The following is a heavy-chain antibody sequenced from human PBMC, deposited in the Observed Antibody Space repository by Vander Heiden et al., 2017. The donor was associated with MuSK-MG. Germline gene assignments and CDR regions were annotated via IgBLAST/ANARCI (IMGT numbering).Heavy chain of an antibody. D-gene: IGHD5-12*01. CDR2: ISYDGTNK. CDR1: GFTFRSNA. Sequence: QVQLVESGGGVVQPGRSLRLSCAASGFTFRSNAMHWVRQAPGKGLEWVAIISYDGTNKYYADSVKGRFTISRDKSKNTLYLQMSSLRAEDTAVYYCARGSGDGYNLDNWGQGTLVTVSS. J-gene: IGHJ4*02. V-gene: IGHV3-30-3*01. CDR3: ARGSGDGYNLDN.